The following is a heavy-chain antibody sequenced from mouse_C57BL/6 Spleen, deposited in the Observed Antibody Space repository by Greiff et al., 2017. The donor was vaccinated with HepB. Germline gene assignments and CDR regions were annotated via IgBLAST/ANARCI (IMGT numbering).Heavy chain of an antibody. J-gene: IGHJ2*01. CDR1: GYAFSSSW. D-gene: IGHD2-4*01. CDR2: IYPGDGDT. Sequence: VQLQQSGPELVKPGASVKISCKASGYAFSSSWMNWVKQRPGKGLEWIGRIYPGDGDTNYNGKFKGKATLTADKSTSTAYMQLSSLTSEDSAVYCCARRDDYDGYFDYWGQGTTLTVSS. V-gene: IGHV1-82*01. CDR3: ARRDDYDGYFDY.